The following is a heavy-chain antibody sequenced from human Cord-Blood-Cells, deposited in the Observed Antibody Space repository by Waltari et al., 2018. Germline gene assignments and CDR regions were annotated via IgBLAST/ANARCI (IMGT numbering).Heavy chain of an antibody. V-gene: IGHV3-21*01. Sequence: VQLVESGGGVVQPGRSLRLSCAASGFTFSSYSMNWVRQAPGKGLEWVSSISSSSSYIYYADSVKGRFTISRDNAKNSLYLQMNSLRAEDTAVYYCAPLWFGELLYFDYWGQGTLVTVSS. D-gene: IGHD3-10*01. CDR3: APLWFGELLYFDY. J-gene: IGHJ4*02. CDR1: GFTFSSYS. CDR2: ISSSSSYI.